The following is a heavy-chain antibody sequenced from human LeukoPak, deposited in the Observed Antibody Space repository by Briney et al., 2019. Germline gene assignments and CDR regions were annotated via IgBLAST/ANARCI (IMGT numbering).Heavy chain of an antibody. Sequence: SETLSLTCTVSGGSISSYYWSWIRQPPGKGLEWIGYIYYSGSTNYNPSLKSRVNISVDTSKNQFSLKLSSVTAADTAVYYCARQTLPYDFWSGYCTGGGWFDPWGQGTLVTVSS. V-gene: IGHV4-59*08. CDR1: GGSISSYY. CDR2: IYYSGST. CDR3: ARQTLPYDFWSGYCTGGGWFDP. D-gene: IGHD3-3*01. J-gene: IGHJ5*02.